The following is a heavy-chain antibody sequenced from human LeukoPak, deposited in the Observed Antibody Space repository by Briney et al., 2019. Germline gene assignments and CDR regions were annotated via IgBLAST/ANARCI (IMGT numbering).Heavy chain of an antibody. CDR2: ISSSSSYI. CDR3: ARDRGREKPFGGVTLDP. D-gene: IGHD3-16*01. V-gene: IGHV3-21*01. CDR1: GFTFSSYS. J-gene: IGHJ5*02. Sequence: GGSLRLSCAASGFTFSSYSMNWVRQAPGKGLEWVSSISSSSSYIYYADSVKGRFTISRDNAKNLLYLQMNSLRAEDTAVYYCARDRGREKPFGGVTLDPWGQGTLVTVSS.